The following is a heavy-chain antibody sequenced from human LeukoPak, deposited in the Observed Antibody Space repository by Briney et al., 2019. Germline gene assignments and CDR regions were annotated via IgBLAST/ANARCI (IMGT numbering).Heavy chain of an antibody. CDR3: AHRKNYYDSSVFDN. CDR1: GFSLNTRGVG. V-gene: IGHV2-5*02. Sequence: SGPTLLNPTHTLTLTCTFSGFSLNTRGVGVGWIRQPLGRALEWLALIYWDDDRRYSPSLKSRLTITKDTSKNQVVLTMTNMDPVDTATYFCAHRKNYYDSSVFDNWGQGTLVTVSP. D-gene: IGHD3-22*01. CDR2: IYWDDDR. J-gene: IGHJ4*02.